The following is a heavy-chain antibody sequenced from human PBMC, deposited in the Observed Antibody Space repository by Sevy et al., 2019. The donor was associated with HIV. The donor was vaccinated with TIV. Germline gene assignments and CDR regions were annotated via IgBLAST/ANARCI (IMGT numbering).Heavy chain of an antibody. J-gene: IGHJ4*02. V-gene: IGHV3-30-3*01. CDR1: GFTFTRYA. CDR3: ARDPHSVPHWGSFDS. D-gene: IGHD3-16*01. Sequence: GGSLRLSCEASGFTFTRYAFHWVRQAPGKGLEWVAVVSKEGTNKYYADSAKGRFTISRDNSRNTLYLQMQSLRADDTAVYFCARDPHSVPHWGSFDSWGQGTLVTVSS. CDR2: VSKEGTNK.